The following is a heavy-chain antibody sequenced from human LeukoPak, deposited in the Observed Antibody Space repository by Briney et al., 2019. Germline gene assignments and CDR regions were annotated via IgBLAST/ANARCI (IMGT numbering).Heavy chain of an antibody. J-gene: IGHJ4*02. Sequence: SETLSLTCTGSGGSISNTEYYWSWIRQPPGKELEWIASINYGGTTYYNPSLKSRVAISVDTSKNQFSLRLSSVTAADTAVYLCARYVVYGSGKYYFDYWGQGSLVTVSS. CDR2: INYGGTT. D-gene: IGHD3-10*01. CDR1: GGSISNTEYY. CDR3: ARYVVYGSGKYYFDY. V-gene: IGHV4-39*01.